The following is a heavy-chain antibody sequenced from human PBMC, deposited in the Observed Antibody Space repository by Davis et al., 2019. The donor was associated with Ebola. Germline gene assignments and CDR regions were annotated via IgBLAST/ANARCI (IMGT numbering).Heavy chain of an antibody. CDR2: IIPILGIA. Sequence: SVKVSCKASGGTFSSSAISWVRQAPGQGLEWMGGIIPILGIANYAQKFQGRVTITADKSTSTAYMELSSLRSEDTAVYYCARATYTGGRKTYYYYMDVWGKGTTVTVSS. V-gene: IGHV1-69*10. D-gene: IGHD1-14*01. CDR3: ARATYTGGRKTYYYYMDV. J-gene: IGHJ6*03. CDR1: GGTFSSSA.